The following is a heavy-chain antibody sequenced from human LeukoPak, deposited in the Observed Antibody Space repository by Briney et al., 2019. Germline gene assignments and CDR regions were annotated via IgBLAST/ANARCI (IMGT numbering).Heavy chain of an antibody. CDR2: INTNTGKS. D-gene: IGHD2-15*01. CDR1: GYTFTSYA. V-gene: IGHV7-4-1*02. J-gene: IGHJ4*02. Sequence: GASVKVSFKTSGYTFTSYAMNWVRQAPGQGLEWMGWINTNTGKSTYAQGFRGRFVFSLDTSLSTTYLQISNLKAEDTAVYYCARVYCSDGNCYGGFDYWGQGSLVTVSS. CDR3: ARVYCSDGNCYGGFDY.